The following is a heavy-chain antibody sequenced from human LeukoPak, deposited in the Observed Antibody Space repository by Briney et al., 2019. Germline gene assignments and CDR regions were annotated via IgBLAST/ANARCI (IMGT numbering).Heavy chain of an antibody. CDR3: AREIGQQLVPYYYYGMDV. Sequence: ASVKVSCKDSGYTFTGYYMHWVRQAPGQGLEWMGRINPNSGGTNYAQKFQGRVTMTRDTSISTAYMELSSLRSEDTAVYYCAREIGQQLVPYYYYGMDVWGQGTTVTVSS. CDR2: INPNSGGT. J-gene: IGHJ6*02. D-gene: IGHD6-13*01. V-gene: IGHV1-2*06. CDR1: GYTFTGYY.